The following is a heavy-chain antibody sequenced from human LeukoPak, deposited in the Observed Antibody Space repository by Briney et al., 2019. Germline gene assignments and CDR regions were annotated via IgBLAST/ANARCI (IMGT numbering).Heavy chain of an antibody. D-gene: IGHD1-14*01. CDR3: TRETRSHHGNDY. CDR1: GYTFTGYY. J-gene: IGHJ4*02. Sequence: ASVKVSCKASGYTFTGYYMHWVRQAPGQGLEWMGRINPNNGATNYAQKLQGRVTITGDTSISTAYMELSSLRSDDTAVYYCTRETRSHHGNDYWGQGTLVTVSS. CDR2: INPNNGAT. V-gene: IGHV1-2*06.